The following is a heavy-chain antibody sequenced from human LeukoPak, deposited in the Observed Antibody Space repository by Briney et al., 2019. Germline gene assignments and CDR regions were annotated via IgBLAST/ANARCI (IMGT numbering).Heavy chain of an antibody. Sequence: SETLSLTCTVSGGSISSSSYYWGWIRQPPGKGLEWSGSIYYSGSTYYNPSLKSRVTISVDTSKNQFSLKLSSVTAADTAMYYCARQYDFWSGYYGICYFDYWGQGTLVTVSS. CDR2: IYYSGST. CDR1: GGSISSSSYY. D-gene: IGHD3-3*01. J-gene: IGHJ4*02. CDR3: ARQYDFWSGYYGICYFDY. V-gene: IGHV4-39*01.